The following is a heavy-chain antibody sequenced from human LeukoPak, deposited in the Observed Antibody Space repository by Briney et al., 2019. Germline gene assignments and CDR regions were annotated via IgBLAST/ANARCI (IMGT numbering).Heavy chain of an antibody. Sequence: SVKVSCKTSGDTFSSYGISWVRQAPGQGLEWMGRIIPIVGSTNYAEKLQGRVTITADKSTSTVYMELSSLRSEDTAVYYCARHYGGLDDYWGQGTLIIVSS. CDR3: ARHYGGLDDY. CDR2: IIPIVGST. CDR1: GDTFSSYG. V-gene: IGHV1-69*04. D-gene: IGHD4-23*01. J-gene: IGHJ4*02.